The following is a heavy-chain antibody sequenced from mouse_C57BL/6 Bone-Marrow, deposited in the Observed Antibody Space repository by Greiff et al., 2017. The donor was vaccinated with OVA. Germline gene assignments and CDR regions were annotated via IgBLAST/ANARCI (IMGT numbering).Heavy chain of an antibody. CDR3: TTQGWLPLDY. D-gene: IGHD2-3*01. Sequence: VQLKQSGAELARPGASVKLSCKASGFNIKDDYMHWVKQRPEQGLEWIGWIDPENGDTEYASKFQGKATITADTSSNTAYLQLSSLTSEDTAVYYCTTQGWLPLDYWGQGTTLTVSS. J-gene: IGHJ2*01. CDR2: IDPENGDT. V-gene: IGHV14-4*01. CDR1: GFNIKDDY.